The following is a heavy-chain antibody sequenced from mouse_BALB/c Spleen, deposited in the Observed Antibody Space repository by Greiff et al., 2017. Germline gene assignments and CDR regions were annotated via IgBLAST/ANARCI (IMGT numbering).Heavy chain of an antibody. CDR3: ARGRYDGAMDY. V-gene: IGHV1S56*01. D-gene: IGHD2-14*01. J-gene: IGHJ4*01. Sequence: QVQLQQSGPELVKPGASVRISCKASGYTFTSYYIHWVKQRPGQGLEWIGWIYPGNVNTKYNEKFKGKATLTADKSSSTAYMQLSSLTSEDSAVYFCARGRYDGAMDYWGQGTSVTVSS. CDR2: IYPGNVNT. CDR1: GYTFTSYY.